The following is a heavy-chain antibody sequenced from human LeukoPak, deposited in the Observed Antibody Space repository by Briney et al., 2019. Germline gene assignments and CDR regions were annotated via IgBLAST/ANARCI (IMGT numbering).Heavy chain of an antibody. CDR2: ISGSGGST. CDR3: AKESPVFDY. CDR1: GFIFISYA. J-gene: IGHJ4*02. Sequence: GGSLRHSCAASGFIFISYAMSWVRQAPGKGLEWVSVISGSGGSTHYADSAKRRFTISRDNSKNTLYLQMSSLRAEDTAVYYCAKESPVFDYWGQGTLVTVSS. V-gene: IGHV3-23*01.